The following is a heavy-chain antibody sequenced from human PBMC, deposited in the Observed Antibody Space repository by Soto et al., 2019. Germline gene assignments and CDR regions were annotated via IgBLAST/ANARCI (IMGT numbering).Heavy chain of an antibody. V-gene: IGHV3-7*03. Sequence: QLVESGGDLVQPGGSLRLSCATSDFTFRNSWINWVRQAPGKGLEWVANIKPDGGATNYVDSVKGRFTISRDNVRNSACLQMNSLRVEDTAVYFCFGGNGGPQWGQGTLVTVSS. CDR2: IKPDGGAT. D-gene: IGHD3-16*01. CDR3: FGGNGGPQ. J-gene: IGHJ4*02. CDR1: DFTFRNSW.